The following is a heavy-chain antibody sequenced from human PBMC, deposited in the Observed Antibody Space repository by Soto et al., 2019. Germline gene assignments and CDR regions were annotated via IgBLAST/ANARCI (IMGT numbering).Heavy chain of an antibody. CDR3: ARLGYYFDSTNSVGNY. Sequence: QVLLVESGGGVVQPGTSLRLSCAASGFMFNTYGMHWVRQAPGKGLEWVAGIWYDGSNKYYADSVKGRFTISRDNSKNTLFLQMNSPRAEDTAVYYCARLGYYFDSTNSVGNYWGQGTLVTVSS. J-gene: IGHJ4*02. CDR2: IWYDGSNK. D-gene: IGHD3-22*01. V-gene: IGHV3-33*01. CDR1: GFMFNTYG.